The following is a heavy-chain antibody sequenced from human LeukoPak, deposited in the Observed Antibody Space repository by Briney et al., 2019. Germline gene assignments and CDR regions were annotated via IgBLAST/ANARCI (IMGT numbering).Heavy chain of an antibody. CDR3: ARDKGYSYGTDY. CDR1: GGTFSSYA. D-gene: IGHD5-18*01. J-gene: IGHJ4*02. Sequence: ASVKVSCKASGGTFSSYAISWVRQAPGQGLEWMGRIIPILGIVNYAQKFQGRVTITADKSTSTAYMELSSLRSEDTAVYYCARDKGYSYGTDYWGQGTLVTVSS. V-gene: IGHV1-69*04. CDR2: IIPILGIV.